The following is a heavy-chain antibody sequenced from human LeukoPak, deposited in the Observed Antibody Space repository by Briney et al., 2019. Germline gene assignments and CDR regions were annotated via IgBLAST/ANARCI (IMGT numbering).Heavy chain of an antibody. J-gene: IGHJ4*02. D-gene: IGHD1-26*01. CDR3: AWASGSSTLDY. Sequence: APVTVSCTASGYTFTSYYMHWVRQAPGQGLEWMGIINPSGGSTSCAQKFQGRVTMTRDTSTSTVYMELSSLRSEDTAVYYCAWASGSSTLDYWGQGTLVTVSS. V-gene: IGHV1-46*01. CDR1: GYTFTSYY. CDR2: INPSGGST.